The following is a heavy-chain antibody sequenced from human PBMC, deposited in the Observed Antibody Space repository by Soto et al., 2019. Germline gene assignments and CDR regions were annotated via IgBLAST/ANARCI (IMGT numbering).Heavy chain of an antibody. CDR2: IYYSGST. CDR3: ARPAPYCGGDCYGY. V-gene: IGHV4-39*01. CDR1: GGSISSSSYY. D-gene: IGHD2-21*02. Sequence: QLQLQESGPGLVKPSETLSLTCTVSGGSISSSSYYWGWIRQPPGKGLEWIGSIYYSGSTYYNPSLKSRVLLSVDTSKIPFPLKLSSVTAADTAVYYCARPAPYCGGDCYGYWGQGTLVTVSS. J-gene: IGHJ4*02.